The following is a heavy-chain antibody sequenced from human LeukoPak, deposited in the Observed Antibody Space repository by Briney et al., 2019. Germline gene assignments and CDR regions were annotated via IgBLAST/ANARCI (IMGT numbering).Heavy chain of an antibody. CDR1: GFTFSSYA. CDR3: AKVGRSGYSRDAFDI. CDR2: ISGSGGST. Sequence: GGSLRLSCAASGFTFSSYAMSWVRQAPGKGLEWVSGISGSGGSTYYEDSVKGRFTISRDNSKNTLYLQMNSLRAEDTAVYYCAKVGRSGYSRDAFDIWGQGTMVTVSS. J-gene: IGHJ3*02. D-gene: IGHD3-22*01. V-gene: IGHV3-23*01.